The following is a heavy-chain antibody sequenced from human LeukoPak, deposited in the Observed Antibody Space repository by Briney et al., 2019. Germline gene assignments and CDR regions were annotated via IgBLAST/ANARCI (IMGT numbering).Heavy chain of an antibody. CDR2: ISSDGSST. V-gene: IGHV3-74*01. CDR3: ATYSGAYSSGWPHY. Sequence: GRSLRLSCAASGFTFSRYWMLWVRQAPGKGLVWVSHISSDGSSTRYADSVKGRFTVSRDNAKNTLHLQMSSLRAEDTAVYYCATYSGAYSSGWPHYWGQGTLVTVSS. J-gene: IGHJ4*02. D-gene: IGHD6-19*01. CDR1: GFTFSRYW.